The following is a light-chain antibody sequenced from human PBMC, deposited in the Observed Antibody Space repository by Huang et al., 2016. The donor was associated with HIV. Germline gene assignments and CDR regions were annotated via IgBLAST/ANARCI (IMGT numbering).Light chain of an antibody. Sequence: DIQLTQSPSAMSASVGDRVSITCRASQGIANYLVWFQQRPGGAPQRLIYAASSLQSGVPSRCSGSGSGTKVTLTISGLQPEDFATYYCLQHHAYPRTFGQGTKVEV. CDR3: LQHHAYPRT. CDR1: QGIANY. V-gene: IGKV1-17*03. J-gene: IGKJ1*01. CDR2: AAS.